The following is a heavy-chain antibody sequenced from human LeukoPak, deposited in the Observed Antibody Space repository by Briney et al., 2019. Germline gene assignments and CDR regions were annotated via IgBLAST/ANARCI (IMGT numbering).Heavy chain of an antibody. CDR3: ARQIYSSSFVDY. CDR1: GGSISSSSYY. D-gene: IGHD6-6*01. V-gene: IGHV4-39*01. CDR2: IYYSGGT. Sequence: SETLSLTRTVSGGSISSSSYYWGWIRQPPGKGLEWIGSIYYSGGTYYNPSLKSRVTISVDTSKNQFSLKLSSVTAADTAVYYCARQIYSSSFVDYWGQGTLVTVSS. J-gene: IGHJ4*02.